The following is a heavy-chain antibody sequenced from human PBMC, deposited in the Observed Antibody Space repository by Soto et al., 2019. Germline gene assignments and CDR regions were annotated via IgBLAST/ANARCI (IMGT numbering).Heavy chain of an antibody. CDR2: IYYSGST. CDR3: ARPLGDSSSPGWFDP. J-gene: IGHJ5*02. Sequence: QLQLQESGPGLVKPSETLSLTCTVSGGSISSSSYYWGWIRQPPGKGLEWIGSIYYSGSTYYNPSLKSRVTISVDTSKNQFSLKLSSVTAADTAVYYCARPLGDSSSPGWFDPWGQGTLVTVSS. V-gene: IGHV4-39*01. CDR1: GGSISSSSYY. D-gene: IGHD6-13*01.